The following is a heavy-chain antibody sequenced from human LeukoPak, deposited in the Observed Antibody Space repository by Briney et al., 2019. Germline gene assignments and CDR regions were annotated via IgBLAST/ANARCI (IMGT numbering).Heavy chain of an antibody. D-gene: IGHD2-15*01. Sequence: GGSLRLSCAASGFTFSSYGMHWVRQAPGKGLEWVSVIYSGGSTYYADSVKGRFTISRDNSKNTLYLQMNSLRAEDTAVYYCARGRGGATYYYYYMDVWGKGTTVTVSS. CDR1: GFTFSSYG. CDR3: ARGRGGATYYYYYMDV. V-gene: IGHV3-53*01. J-gene: IGHJ6*03. CDR2: IYSGGST.